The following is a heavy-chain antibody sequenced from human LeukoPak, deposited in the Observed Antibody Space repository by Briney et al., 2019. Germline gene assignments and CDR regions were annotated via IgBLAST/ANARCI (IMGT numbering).Heavy chain of an antibody. D-gene: IGHD3-22*01. J-gene: IGHJ4*02. Sequence: GGSLRLSCAASGFTFSSHWMHWVRQGPGKGLVWASRINSDGSRTIYADSVKGRFTISRDSAKNTLYLQMNSLRAEDMAVYYCAREVGDYYDSSGSFGYWGQGTLVTVSS. CDR1: GFTFSSHW. V-gene: IGHV3-74*01. CDR3: AREVGDYYDSSGSFGY. CDR2: INSDGSRT.